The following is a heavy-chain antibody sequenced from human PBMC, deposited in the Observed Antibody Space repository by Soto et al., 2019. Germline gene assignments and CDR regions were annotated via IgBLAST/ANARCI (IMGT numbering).Heavy chain of an antibody. CDR1: GYIFIDYW. CDR2: VYPRDSDT. Sequence: GESLKISCNASGYIFIDYWICWVRQMPGKGLEWMGIVYPRDSDTRYSPSFQGQVTISADRSTGTAFLQWRSLKASDTALYYCARPPLPGYSIHFNSWGQGTLVTVSS. D-gene: IGHD2-15*01. J-gene: IGHJ4*02. CDR3: ARPPLPGYSIHFNS. V-gene: IGHV5-51*01.